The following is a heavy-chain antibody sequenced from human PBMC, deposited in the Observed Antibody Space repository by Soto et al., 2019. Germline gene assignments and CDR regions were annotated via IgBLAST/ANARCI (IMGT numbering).Heavy chain of an antibody. V-gene: IGHV4-61*01. Sequence: PSETLSLTCTVSDGSVSSGNYYWTWIRQPPGKGLEWIGYIHSSGSTLYIASLKSRVIISVDTSMNQFSLKLSSVTAVDTAVYYCARDSLALFDSWGQGTLVTVSS. D-gene: IGHD5-12*01. J-gene: IGHJ4*02. CDR1: DGSVSSGNYY. CDR2: IHSSGST. CDR3: ARDSLALFDS.